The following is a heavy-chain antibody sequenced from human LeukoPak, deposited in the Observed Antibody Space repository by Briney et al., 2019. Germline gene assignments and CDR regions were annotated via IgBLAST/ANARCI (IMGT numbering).Heavy chain of an antibody. CDR3: ATDPGSADY. CDR1: GGTFSSYA. Sequence: PVNFSCKPSGGTFSSYAIIWVRHAPGQGLEWMVRIIPIFGTANYPQKFQLTITITADNSTSTAYMQLSILQSEDPALYYSATDPGSADYWGQGTLVSVSS. CDR2: IIPIFGTA. J-gene: IGHJ4*02. V-gene: IGHV1-69*06. D-gene: IGHD6-25*01.